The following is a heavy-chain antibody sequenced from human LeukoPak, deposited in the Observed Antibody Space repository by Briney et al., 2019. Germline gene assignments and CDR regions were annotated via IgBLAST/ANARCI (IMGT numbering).Heavy chain of an antibody. J-gene: IGHJ4*02. CDR1: GGPFSGYY. Sequence: SETLSLTCAVYGGPFSGYYWSWIRQPPGKGLEWIGEINHSGSANYNPSLKSRVTKSVDTSKNQFSLKLSSVTAADTAVYYCARRGWFGDPDYWGQGTLVTVSS. CDR2: INHSGSA. V-gene: IGHV4-34*01. D-gene: IGHD3-10*01. CDR3: ARRGWFGDPDY.